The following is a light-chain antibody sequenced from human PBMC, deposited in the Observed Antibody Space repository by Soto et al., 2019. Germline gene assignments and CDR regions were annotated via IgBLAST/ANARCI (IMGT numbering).Light chain of an antibody. CDR3: SSYTASSTYV. CDR2: DVS. Sequence: SALTQPASVSWSPGQSITISCTGTSSDVGGYNYVSWYQHHPGKAPKLMIFDVSNRPSGVSNRFSGSKSGNTASLTISGLQAEDEADYYCSSYTASSTYVFGTGTKVTVL. V-gene: IGLV2-14*03. J-gene: IGLJ1*01. CDR1: SSDVGGYNY.